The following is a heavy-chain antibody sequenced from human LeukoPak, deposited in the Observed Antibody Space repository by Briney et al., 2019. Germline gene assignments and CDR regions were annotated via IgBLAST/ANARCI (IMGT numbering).Heavy chain of an antibody. Sequence: ASVKVSCKASGYTFTSYGISWVRQAPGQGLEWMGWISAYNGNTNYAQKLQGRVTMTTDTSTSTAYMELRSLRSDDTAVYYCARSRALVGATRTDAFDIWGQGTMVTVSS. J-gene: IGHJ3*02. CDR1: GYTFTSYG. CDR3: ARSRALVGATRTDAFDI. CDR2: ISAYNGNT. D-gene: IGHD1-26*01. V-gene: IGHV1-18*01.